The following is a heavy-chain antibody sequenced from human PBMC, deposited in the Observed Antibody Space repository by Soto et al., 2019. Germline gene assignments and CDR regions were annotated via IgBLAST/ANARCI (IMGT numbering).Heavy chain of an antibody. D-gene: IGHD3-22*01. V-gene: IGHV3-15*01. Sequence: EVQLVESGGGLVKPGGSLRLSCAASGFTFSNAWMSWVRQAPGKGLEWVGRIKSKTDGGTTDYAAPVKGRFTISRDDSKNTLYLQMDSMTTVNPAVYYCEEPSSGLPNWGQGTMVTVSS. CDR2: IKSKTDGGTT. CDR1: GFTFSNAW. J-gene: IGHJ3*01. CDR3: EEPSSGLPN.